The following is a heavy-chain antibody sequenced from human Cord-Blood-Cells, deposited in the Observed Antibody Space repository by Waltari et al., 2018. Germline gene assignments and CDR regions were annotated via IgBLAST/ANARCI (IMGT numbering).Heavy chain of an antibody. CDR2: INPNSGCT. Sequence: QVQLVQSGAEVKKPGASVKVSCTASGYTFTGYYIHWVRQAPGQGLEWMGWINPNSGCTNQAQKFQGRVTMTRDTSISTAYMELSRLRSDDTAVYYCARGLDSSSWYDYWGQGTLVTVSS. J-gene: IGHJ4*02. D-gene: IGHD6-13*01. CDR3: ARGLDSSSWYDY. CDR1: GYTFTGYY. V-gene: IGHV1-2*02.